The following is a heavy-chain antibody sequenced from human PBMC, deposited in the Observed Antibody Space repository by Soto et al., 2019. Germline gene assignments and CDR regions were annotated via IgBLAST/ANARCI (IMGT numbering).Heavy chain of an antibody. D-gene: IGHD3-22*01. CDR3: ASSRLTTGNLDAFDI. V-gene: IGHV5-10-1*01. Sequence: GESIRVSRYGSGYSFTSYWSSRVRQMTGKVLEWMGRIDPSDSYTNYSPSFQGHVTISADKSISTAYLQWSSLKASDTAMYYCASSRLTTGNLDAFDIWGQGTMVTVSS. J-gene: IGHJ3*02. CDR2: IDPSDSYT. CDR1: GYSFTSYW.